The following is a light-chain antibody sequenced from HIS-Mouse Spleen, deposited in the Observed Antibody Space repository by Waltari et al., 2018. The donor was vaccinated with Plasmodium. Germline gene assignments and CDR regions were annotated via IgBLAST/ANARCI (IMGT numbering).Light chain of an antibody. J-gene: IGLJ2*01. CDR1: SLRSYY. V-gene: IGLV3-19*01. CDR2: GKT. Sequence: SSELTQDPAVSVALGQTVRITCQGDSLRSYYASWYQQKPGQAPVLVIYGKTNRPSGIPDRFSGSRSGNTASLTITVAQAEDEADYDCNSRDSSGNHLVFGGGTKLTVL. CDR3: NSRDSSGNHLV.